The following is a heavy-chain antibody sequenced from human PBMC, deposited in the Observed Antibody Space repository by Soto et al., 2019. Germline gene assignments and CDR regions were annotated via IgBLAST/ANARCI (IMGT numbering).Heavy chain of an antibody. CDR1: GGTFSSYA. J-gene: IGHJ4*02. Sequence: QVQLVQSGAEVRQPASSVKVSCKTSGGTFSSYAISWVRQAPGQGLEWMGGIVPIVDTSTYVQKFQGRVPSPADASTINVDMGLRSLRSDDTAVYYCVSVVAIPGYPDNWGQGTLVTVSS. D-gene: IGHD5-12*01. V-gene: IGHV1-69*12. CDR3: VSVVAIPGYPDN. CDR2: IVPIVDTS.